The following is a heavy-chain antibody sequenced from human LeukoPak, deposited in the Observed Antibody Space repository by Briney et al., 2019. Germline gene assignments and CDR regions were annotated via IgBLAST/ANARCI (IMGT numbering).Heavy chain of an antibody. CDR2: ISSVSTTT. V-gene: IGHV3-48*01. J-gene: IGHJ4*02. CDR1: GFTFSNYN. CDR3: ARDNPLSYYYDY. Sequence: PGASLRLSCAASGFTFSNYNMHWVRQAPGRGLEWVSYISSVSTTTYYADSVKGRFTISRDNAKKSLYLQMNSLRGEDTAVYYCARDNPLSYYYDYWGQGTLVTVSS. D-gene: IGHD3-22*01.